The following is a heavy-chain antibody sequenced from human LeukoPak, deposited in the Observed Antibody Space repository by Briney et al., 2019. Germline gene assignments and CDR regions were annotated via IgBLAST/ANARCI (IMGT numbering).Heavy chain of an antibody. D-gene: IGHD3-10*01. CDR2: IGGGGSGT. V-gene: IGHV3-23*01. CDR1: TFIFRNFA. Sequence: GGSLRLSCAASTFIFRNFAMSWVRRAPGKGLEWVSSIGGGGSGTNYADSVKGRFTISRDNSKNTLYLEMNSLRVDDTAVYYCAKSLGSESYRAFDMWGQGTMVSVSS. CDR3: AKSLGSESYRAFDM. J-gene: IGHJ3*02.